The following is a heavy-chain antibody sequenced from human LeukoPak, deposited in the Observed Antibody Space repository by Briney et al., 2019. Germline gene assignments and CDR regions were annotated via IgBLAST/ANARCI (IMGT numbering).Heavy chain of an antibody. CDR1: GFTFNTYA. D-gene: IGHD5-18*01. CDR2: ISYDGSNK. J-gene: IGHJ4*02. Sequence: GGSLRLSCVASGFTFNTYAIHWVRQAPGKGLEWVAVISYDGSNKYYEDSVKGRFTISRDNSKNTLYLQMNSLRAEDTAVYYCARDNNTDLDYWGQGTLVTVSS. V-gene: IGHV3-30-3*01. CDR3: ARDNNTDLDY.